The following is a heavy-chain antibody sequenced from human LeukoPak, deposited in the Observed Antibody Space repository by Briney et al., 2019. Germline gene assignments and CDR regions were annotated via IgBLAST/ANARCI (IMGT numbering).Heavy chain of an antibody. CDR1: GFTFSSYS. J-gene: IGHJ4*02. CDR3: ARGLYGSGTYYFDW. Sequence: GGSLRLSCAASGFTFSSYSMNWVRQAPGKGLEWVSSISSSSSYIYYADSVKGRFTISRDNAKNSLYLQMNSLRAEDTAVYFCARGLYGSGTYYFDWWGQGTLVTVSS. V-gene: IGHV3-21*01. CDR2: ISSSSSYI. D-gene: IGHD3-10*01.